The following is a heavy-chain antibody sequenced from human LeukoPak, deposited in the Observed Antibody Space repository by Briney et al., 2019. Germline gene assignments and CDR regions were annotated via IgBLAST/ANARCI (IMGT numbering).Heavy chain of an antibody. V-gene: IGHV1-24*01. Sequence: ASVKVSCKVSGYTLTELSMHWVRQAPGKGLEWMGGFDPEDGETIYAQKFQGRVTMTEDTSTDTAYMELSSLRSEDTAVCYCATEAHRSVTTPYYYYMDVWGKGTTVTVSS. CDR1: GYTLTELS. J-gene: IGHJ6*03. CDR2: FDPEDGET. CDR3: ATEAHRSVTTPYYYYMDV. D-gene: IGHD4-17*01.